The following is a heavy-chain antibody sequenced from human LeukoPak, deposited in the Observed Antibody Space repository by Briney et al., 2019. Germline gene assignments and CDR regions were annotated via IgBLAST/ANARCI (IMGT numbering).Heavy chain of an antibody. CDR1: GGTFSSYA. CDR2: IIPIFGTA. V-gene: IGHV1-69*13. J-gene: IGHJ4*02. CDR3: ASPTVTNDYYFDY. Sequence: ASVKVSCKASGGTFSSYAISWVRQAPGQGLEWMGGIIPIFGTANYAQKFQGRVTITADESTSTAYMELSSLRSEDTAVYYCASPTVTNDYYFDYWGQGTLVTVSS. D-gene: IGHD4-17*01.